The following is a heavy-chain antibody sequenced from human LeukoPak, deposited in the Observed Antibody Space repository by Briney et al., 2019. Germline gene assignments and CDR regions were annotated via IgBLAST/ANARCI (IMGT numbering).Heavy chain of an antibody. CDR3: ARDLPLRRYYASSGYYFTLDY. J-gene: IGHJ4*02. CDR1: GYTFTGYY. Sequence: GASVKVSCKASGYTFTGYYIHWVRQAPGQGLEWMGWFNPNSGGTNYAQNFQGSITMTRDTSISTAYMELSRLRSDDTAVYYCARDLPLRRYYASSGYYFTLDYWGQGTLVTVSS. V-gene: IGHV1-2*02. D-gene: IGHD3-22*01. CDR2: FNPNSGGT.